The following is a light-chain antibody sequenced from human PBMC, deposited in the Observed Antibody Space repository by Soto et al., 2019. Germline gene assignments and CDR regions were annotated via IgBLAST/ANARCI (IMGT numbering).Light chain of an antibody. CDR1: QSVSSW. J-gene: IGKJ5*01. Sequence: DIQMTQSPSTLSASVGDRVTITCLASQSVSSWLAWYQQKPGEAPKLLIYKTSSLESGVPARFSGSGSGTDFTLTISSLEPEDSAVYYCQQRNVWPPVTFGQGTRLEI. CDR2: KTS. CDR3: QQRNVWPPVT. V-gene: IGKV1-5*03.